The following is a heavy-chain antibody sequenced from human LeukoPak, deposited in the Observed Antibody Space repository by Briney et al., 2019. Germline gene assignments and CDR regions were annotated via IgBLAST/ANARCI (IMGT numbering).Heavy chain of an antibody. CDR3: ARRDLITGTTDY. J-gene: IGHJ4*02. CDR1: GGSIRNYY. CDR2: IYYSGST. Sequence: SETLSLTCTVSGGSIRNYYWSWIRQPPGKGLEWIGYIYYSGSTNYNPSLKSRVTISVDTSKNQFSLKLSSVTAADTAVHYCARRDLITGTTDYWGQGILVTVSS. D-gene: IGHD1-7*01. V-gene: IGHV4-59*01.